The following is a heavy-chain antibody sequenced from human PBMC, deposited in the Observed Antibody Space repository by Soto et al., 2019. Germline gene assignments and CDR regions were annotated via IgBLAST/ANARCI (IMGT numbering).Heavy chain of an antibody. Sequence: SETLSLTCAVFGYSISSSKWWGWVRQPPGKGLEWIGYIYYSGTTYYNPSLKSRVTMSVDTSKNQFSLKLTSVTAVDTAVYYCARREIQGPIDYWGQGTLVTVSS. J-gene: IGHJ4*02. CDR3: ARREIQGPIDY. CDR1: GYSISSSKW. V-gene: IGHV4-28*01. CDR2: IYYSGTT. D-gene: IGHD1-26*01.